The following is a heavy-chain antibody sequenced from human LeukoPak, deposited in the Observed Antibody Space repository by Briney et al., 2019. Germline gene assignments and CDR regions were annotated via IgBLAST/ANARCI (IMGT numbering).Heavy chain of an antibody. CDR1: GYTFTGYY. V-gene: IGHV1-2*02. D-gene: IGHD6-13*01. Sequence: VKVSCKASGYTFTGYYMHWVRQAPGQGLEWMGWINPNSGGTNYAQKFQGRVTMTRDTSISTAYMELSRLRPDDTAVYYCARDRQQLVRRGYWFDPWGQGTLVTVSS. J-gene: IGHJ5*02. CDR3: ARDRQQLVRRGYWFDP. CDR2: INPNSGGT.